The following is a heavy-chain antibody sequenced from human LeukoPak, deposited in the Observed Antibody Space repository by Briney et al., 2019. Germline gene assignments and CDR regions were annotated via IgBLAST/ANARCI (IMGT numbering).Heavy chain of an antibody. CDR2: IISSSSFI. Sequence: GGSLRLSCAVSGITLSNYGMSWVRQAPGKGLEWVSSIISSSSFIYYADSVKGRFTISRDNAKNSLYLQMNSLRAEDTAVYYCARDFGGYCSSSSCYLGFLDYWGQGTLVTVSS. D-gene: IGHD2-2*01. J-gene: IGHJ4*02. V-gene: IGHV3-21*03. CDR1: GITLSNYG. CDR3: ARDFGGYCSSSSCYLGFLDY.